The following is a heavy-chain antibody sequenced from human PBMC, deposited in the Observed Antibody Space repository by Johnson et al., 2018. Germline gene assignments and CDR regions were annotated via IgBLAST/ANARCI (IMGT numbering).Heavy chain of an antibody. D-gene: IGHD6-25*01. Sequence: VQLVQSGGGLVKPGGSLRLSCAVSGFTFSNAWMSWVRQAPGKGLEWVGRLKSKTDGGTTDYAAPVKGRFTISRDDSKNTLYLQMNSLRAEETAVYYCARHRGRDGAFDICGQGTMVTVSS. V-gene: IGHV3-15*01. CDR1: GFTFSNAW. CDR3: ARHRGRDGAFDI. CDR2: LKSKTDGGTT. J-gene: IGHJ3*02.